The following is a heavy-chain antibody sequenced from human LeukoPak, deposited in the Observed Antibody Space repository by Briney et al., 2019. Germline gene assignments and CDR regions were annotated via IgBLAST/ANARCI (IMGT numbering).Heavy chain of an antibody. V-gene: IGHV7-4-1*02. CDR1: GYTFTSYA. D-gene: IGHD3-9*01. J-gene: IGHJ5*02. Sequence: ASVKVSCKASGYTFTSYAMNWVRQAPGQGLEWMGWINTNTGNPTYAQGFTGRFVFSLDTSASTAYLQISSLKAEDTAVYYCARTYLVLRYFDWHSMFDPWGQGTLVTVSS. CDR2: INTNTGNP. CDR3: ARTYLVLRYFDWHSMFDP.